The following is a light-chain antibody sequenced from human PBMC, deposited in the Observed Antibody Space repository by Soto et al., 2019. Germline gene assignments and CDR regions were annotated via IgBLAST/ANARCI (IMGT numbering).Light chain of an antibody. CDR2: RAS. CDR1: QDVSSN. CDR3: QQYNNWPYT. V-gene: IGKV3-15*01. Sequence: EIVMTQSPATLSVSPGGSATLSCRASQDVSSNFAWYRQKPGQAPTLLIYRASTRATGIPARFSGSGSGTEFTLTFTSLQSEDIAVYYWQQYNNWPYTFGQGIKLEIK. J-gene: IGKJ2*01.